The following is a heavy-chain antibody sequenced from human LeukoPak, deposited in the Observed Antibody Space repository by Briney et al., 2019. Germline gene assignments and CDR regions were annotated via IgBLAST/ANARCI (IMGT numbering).Heavy chain of an antibody. J-gene: IGHJ4*02. Sequence: PGGSLRLSCAASGLTFRDYCMSWIRQAPGKGLEWVSFISSSGSTMYYADSVKGRFTISRDNAKNSLYLQMSSLGAEDTAVYYCARLYNWNDFDYWGQGTLVTVSS. CDR1: GLTFRDYC. D-gene: IGHD1-1*01. CDR3: ARLYNWNDFDY. V-gene: IGHV3-11*01. CDR2: ISSSGSTM.